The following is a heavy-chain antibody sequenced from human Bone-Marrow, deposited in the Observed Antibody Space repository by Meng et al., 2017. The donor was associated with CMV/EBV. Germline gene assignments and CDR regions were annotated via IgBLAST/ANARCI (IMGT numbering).Heavy chain of an antibody. V-gene: IGHV3-48*03. CDR2: VSSTAYSI. J-gene: IGHJ3*02. CDR1: GFTFSDYE. CDR3: ARGYCSSPSCYGFGAFDI. Sequence: GESLKISCAASGFTFSDYEMTWVRQAPGKGLEWVSYVSSTAYSIYYADSVRGRFTISRDNAKNSLYLQMNSLRAEDTAIYYCARGYCSSPSCYGFGAFDIWGQGTMVTVS. D-gene: IGHD2-2*01.